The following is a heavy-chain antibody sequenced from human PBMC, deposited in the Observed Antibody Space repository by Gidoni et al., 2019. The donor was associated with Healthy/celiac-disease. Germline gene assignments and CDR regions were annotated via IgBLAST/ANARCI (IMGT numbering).Heavy chain of an antibody. J-gene: IGHJ5*02. CDR2: ISAYNGNT. D-gene: IGHD6-19*01. V-gene: IGHV1-18*01. CDR3: ARDRWGSGWYDWFDP. Sequence: QVQLVHSGAEVKKPGASVKVSCKASVYPFTSYGISWVRQAPGQGLEWMGWISAYNGNTNYAQKLQGRVTMTTDTSTSTAYMERRSLRSDDTAVYYWARDRWGSGWYDWFDPWGQGTLVTVSS. CDR1: VYPFTSYG.